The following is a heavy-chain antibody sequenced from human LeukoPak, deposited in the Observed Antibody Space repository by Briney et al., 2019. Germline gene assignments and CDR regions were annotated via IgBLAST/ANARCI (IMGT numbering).Heavy chain of an antibody. J-gene: IGHJ5*02. CDR2: IYHSGST. V-gene: IGHV4-38-2*02. CDR3: SGYDFWSDQTFDP. CDR1: GYSISSGYY. Sequence: PSETLSLTCTVSGYSISSGYYWGWIRQPPGKGLEWIGSIYHSGSTYYNPSLKSRVTISVDTSKNQFSLKLSSVTAATTAVFYCSGYDFWSDQTFDPWGQGTLVTVSS. D-gene: IGHD3-3*01.